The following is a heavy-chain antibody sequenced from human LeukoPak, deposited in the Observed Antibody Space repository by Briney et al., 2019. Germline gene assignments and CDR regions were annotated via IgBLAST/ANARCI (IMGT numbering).Heavy chain of an antibody. CDR1: GYTFITFG. V-gene: IGHV1-69*05. J-gene: IGHJ4*02. CDR2: IIPIFGTA. CDR3: AARERHGTTAGDY. Sequence: SEKVSCKASGYTFITFGISWVPQAPGQGLEWMGGIIPIFGTANYAQKFQGRVTITTDESTSTAYMELSSLRSEDTAVYYCAARERHGTTAGDYWGQGTLVTVSS. D-gene: IGHD4-17*01.